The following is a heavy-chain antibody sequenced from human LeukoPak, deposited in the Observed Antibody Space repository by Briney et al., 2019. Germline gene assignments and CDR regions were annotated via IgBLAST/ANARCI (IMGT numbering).Heavy chain of an antibody. D-gene: IGHD1-1*01. CDR2: ITSGSSYV. J-gene: IGHJ6*02. CDR3: ARDTTGTTFYYGMDV. Sequence: GGSLRLSCAASGFTIKTYSLNWVRQAPGKGLEWVSSITSGSSYVYYADSVKGRFTIPRDDAKNSLYLQMNSLRAEDTDVYYCARDTTGTTFYYGMDVWGQGTTVTVSS. CDR1: GFTIKTYS. V-gene: IGHV3-21*01.